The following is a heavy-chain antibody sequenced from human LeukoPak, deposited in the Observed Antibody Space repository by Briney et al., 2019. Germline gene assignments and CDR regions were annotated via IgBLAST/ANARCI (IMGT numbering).Heavy chain of an antibody. CDR1: GFTFSSYG. J-gene: IGHJ4*02. CDR3: AKDPRPKWELPSYFDY. CDR2: TSYDGSNK. V-gene: IGHV3-30*18. Sequence: PGGSLRLSCAASGFTFSSYGMHWVRQAPGKGLEWVAVTSYDGSNKYYADSVKGRFTISRDNSKNTLYLQMNSLRAEDTAVYYCAKDPRPKWELPSYFDYWGQGTLVTVSS. D-gene: IGHD1-26*01.